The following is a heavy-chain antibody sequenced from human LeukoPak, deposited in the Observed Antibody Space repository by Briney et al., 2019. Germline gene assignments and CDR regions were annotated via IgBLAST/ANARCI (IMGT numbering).Heavy chain of an antibody. CDR1: GFAFSFFA. V-gene: IGHV3-23*01. CDR2: INANSGTR. CDR3: AKPISGGLAVTADWFAP. J-gene: IGHJ5*01. Sequence: TGGSLRLSCEASGFAFSFFAMSWLRQAPGKGLEWVSTINANSGTRSYAASVRGRFTISRDNSKNTLYLQLNTLRAHDTAVYYCAKPISGGLAVTADWFAPWGQGTLVVVSS. D-gene: IGHD6-19*01.